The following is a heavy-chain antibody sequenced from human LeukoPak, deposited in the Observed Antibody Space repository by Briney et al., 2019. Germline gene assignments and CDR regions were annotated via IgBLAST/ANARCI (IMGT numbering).Heavy chain of an antibody. CDR1: GGSIVSAGCY. V-gene: IGHV4-31*03. D-gene: IGHD6-19*01. J-gene: IGHJ4*02. Sequence: PSETLSLTRTVLGGSIVSAGCYWSWVRQHPGKGLEWIGYIYYSGSTYYNPSLKSRVTISVDTSKNQFSLELSSVTAADTAVYDCVRHKYSRGWTPHWYWGQGTLVTVSS. CDR3: VRHKYSRGWTPHWY. CDR2: IYYSGST.